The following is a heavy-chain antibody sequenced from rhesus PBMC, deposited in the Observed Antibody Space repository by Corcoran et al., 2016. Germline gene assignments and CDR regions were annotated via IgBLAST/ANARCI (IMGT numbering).Heavy chain of an antibody. CDR2: INGNSGST. J-gene: IGHJ4*01. D-gene: IGHD6-25*01. V-gene: IGHV4-80*01. CDR3: ARIAAAGPY. CDR1: GGPISSLNW. Sequence: QVQLQESGPAVVKPSETLSLTCAVSGGPISSLNWWSWIRQPPGKVLDWIGEINGNSGSTNSTPDLKSRGTISKDASKNQFSLKLSSVTAADTAVYYCARIAAAGPYWGQGVLGTGSS.